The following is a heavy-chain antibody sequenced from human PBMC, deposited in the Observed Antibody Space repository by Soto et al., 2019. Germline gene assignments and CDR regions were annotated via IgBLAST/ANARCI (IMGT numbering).Heavy chain of an antibody. CDR1: GFTFSSYG. D-gene: IGHD6-19*01. CDR3: ARVSRVYSSGWYDYYYGMDV. CDR2: IWYDGSNK. J-gene: IGHJ6*02. V-gene: IGHV3-33*01. Sequence: GGSLRLSCAASGFTFSSYGMHWVRQAPGKGLEWVAVIWYDGSNKYYADSVKGRFTISRDNSKNTLYLQMNSLRVEDTAVYYCARVSRVYSSGWYDYYYGMDVWGQGTTVTVSS.